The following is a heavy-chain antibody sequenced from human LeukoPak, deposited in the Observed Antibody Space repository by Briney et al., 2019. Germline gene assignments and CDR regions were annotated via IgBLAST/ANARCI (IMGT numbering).Heavy chain of an antibody. D-gene: IGHD1-26*01. CDR3: ARVPRGGSYHPFDY. J-gene: IGHJ4*02. CDR2: INSDGSST. CDR1: GFTFSSYW. Sequence: PGGSLRLSCAASGFTFSSYWMHWVRQAPGKGLVWVSRINSDGSSTSYADSVKGRFTISRDNAKNTLYLQMNSLRAEDTAVYYCARVPRGGSYHPFDYWGQGTLVTVSS. V-gene: IGHV3-74*01.